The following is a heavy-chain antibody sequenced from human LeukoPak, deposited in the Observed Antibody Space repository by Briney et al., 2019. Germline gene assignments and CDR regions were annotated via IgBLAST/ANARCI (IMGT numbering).Heavy chain of an antibody. CDR1: GDTFTSYY. Sequence: GASVKVSCKASGDTFTSYYIHWVRQAPGQGLEWMGIINPSGGSTSYAQKFQGRVTMTRDTSTRTGYMEMSSLRSEDTAVYYCARDGGGSLGVKWYFDLWGRGTLVTVSS. V-gene: IGHV1-46*01. CDR2: INPSGGST. CDR3: ARDGGGSLGVKWYFDL. J-gene: IGHJ2*01. D-gene: IGHD1-26*01.